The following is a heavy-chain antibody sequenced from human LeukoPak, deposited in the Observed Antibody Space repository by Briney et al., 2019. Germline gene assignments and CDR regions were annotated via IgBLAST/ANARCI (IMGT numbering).Heavy chain of an antibody. CDR2: INHSGST. CDR3: ARTTETTDDVFDI. D-gene: IGHD4-11*01. V-gene: IGHV4-34*01. CDR1: GGFFSAYY. Sequence: SETLSLTCAVYGGFFSAYYWSWIRQPPGKGLEWIGEINHSGSTNYDPSLTSRVTISVDTSKNQFSLTLSSVTAADTAVYYCARTTETTDDVFDIWGQGTMVTVSS. J-gene: IGHJ3*02.